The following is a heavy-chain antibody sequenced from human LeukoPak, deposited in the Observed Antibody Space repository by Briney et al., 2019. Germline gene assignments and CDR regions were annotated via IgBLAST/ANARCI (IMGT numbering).Heavy chain of an antibody. CDR1: GGSIGSYY. D-gene: IGHD3-10*01. CDR2: IHSSTSK. CDR3: AREAVDYGSGSLDY. Sequence: PSETLSLTCTVSGGSIGSYYWSWIRQPAGEGLEWIGRIHSSTSKNYNPSIKSRVTMSLDTSKNQFSLKVDSVTAADTAIYYCAREAVDYGSGSLDYWGQGTLVAVSS. J-gene: IGHJ4*02. V-gene: IGHV4-4*07.